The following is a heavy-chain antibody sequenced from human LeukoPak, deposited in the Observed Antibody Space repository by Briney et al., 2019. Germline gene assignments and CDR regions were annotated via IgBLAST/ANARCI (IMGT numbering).Heavy chain of an antibody. CDR1: GFTFSSYA. V-gene: IGHV3-30*04. J-gene: IGHJ4*02. D-gene: IGHD3-22*01. CDR2: ISYDGSNK. Sequence: PGGSLRLSCAASGFTFSSYAMHWVRQAPGKGLEWVAVISYDGSNKYYADSVKGRFTISRDNSKNTLYLQMNSLRAEDTAVYYCARLYYDSSGYSSYWGQGTLVTVSS. CDR3: ARLYYDSSGYSSY.